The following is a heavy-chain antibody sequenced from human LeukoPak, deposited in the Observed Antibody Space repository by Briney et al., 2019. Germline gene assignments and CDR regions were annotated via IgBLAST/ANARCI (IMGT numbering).Heavy chain of an antibody. D-gene: IGHD1-1*01. CDR1: GFTVSSNY. Sequence: GGSLRLSCAVSGFTVSSNYMTWVRQAPGKGLEWVSGITGSGGTTLYADSVKGRFTISRDNYKNTLFLQMNSLRAEDTAVYYCAKDGTGTTLNYWGQGTLVTVSS. CDR3: AKDGTGTTLNY. CDR2: ITGSGGTT. J-gene: IGHJ4*02. V-gene: IGHV3-23*01.